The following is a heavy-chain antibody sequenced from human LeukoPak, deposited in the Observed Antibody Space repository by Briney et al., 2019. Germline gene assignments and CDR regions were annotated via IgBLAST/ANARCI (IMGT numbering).Heavy chain of an antibody. D-gene: IGHD3-16*02. CDR1: GYTFTSYG. CDR3: ARFPNPPGWVTFGGVIARGWFDP. V-gene: IGHV1-18*01. Sequence: ASVKVSCKASGYTFTSYGINWGRQAPGQGLKWMGWIRVYNGNTNYAQKLQGRVTMTTDTSTITAYMELRSLRSDDTAVYYCARFPNPPGWVTFGGVIARGWFDPWGQGTLVTVSS. J-gene: IGHJ5*02. CDR2: IRVYNGNT.